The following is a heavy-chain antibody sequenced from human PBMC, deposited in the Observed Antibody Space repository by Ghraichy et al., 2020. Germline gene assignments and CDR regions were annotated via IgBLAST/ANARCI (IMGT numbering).Heavy chain of an antibody. V-gene: IGHV1-18*01. J-gene: IGHJ6*02. D-gene: IGHD6-19*01. CDR3: ARGIAVAAAPTTWYYGMDV. CDR2: ISAYNGNT. CDR1: GYTFTSYG. Sequence: ASVKVSCKASGYTFTSYGISWVRQAPGQGLEWMGWISAYNGNTNYAQKLQGRVTMTTDTSTSTAYMELRSLRSDDTAVYYCARGIAVAAAPTTWYYGMDVWGQGTTVTVSS.